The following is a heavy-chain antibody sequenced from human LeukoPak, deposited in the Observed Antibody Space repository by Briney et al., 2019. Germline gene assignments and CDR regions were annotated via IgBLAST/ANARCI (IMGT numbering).Heavy chain of an antibody. V-gene: IGHV4-39*01. D-gene: IGHD2-21*01. CDR3: ARLLVSEGDA. Sequence: SETLSLTCTVSGGSISSSSSYWGWIRQPPGKGLEWIGNFYYRGGTYYNPSLKSRLIISVNTSKNQFSLKLSSVTAADTAVYYCARLLVSEGDAWGQGTLATVSS. CDR2: FYYRGGT. J-gene: IGHJ5*02. CDR1: GGSISSSSSY.